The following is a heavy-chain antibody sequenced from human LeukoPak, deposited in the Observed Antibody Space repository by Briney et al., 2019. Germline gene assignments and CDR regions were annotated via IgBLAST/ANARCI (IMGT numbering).Heavy chain of an antibody. CDR1: GFTFDDYA. V-gene: IGHV3-9*01. Sequence: GRSLRLSCAASGFTFDDYAMHWVRQAPGKGLEWVSGISWNSGSIGYADSVKGRFTISRDNAKNSLYLQMNSLRAEDTALYYCAKGSYYDYFDYWGQGTLVTVSS. CDR2: ISWNSGSI. D-gene: IGHD1-26*01. J-gene: IGHJ4*02. CDR3: AKGSYYDYFDY.